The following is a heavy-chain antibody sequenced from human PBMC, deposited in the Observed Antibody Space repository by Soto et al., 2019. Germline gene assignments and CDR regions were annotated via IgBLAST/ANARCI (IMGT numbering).Heavy chain of an antibody. D-gene: IGHD1-26*01. CDR1: GYTFSSYA. CDR3: ASGRRGRYPSAFDI. CDR2: INAGNGNT. Sequence: QVQLVQSGAEVKKPGASVKVSCKASGYTFSSYAMDWVRQAAGQRREWMGWINAGNGNTKYSQKFQGRVTITRDTSASIAYMELSSLRSEATAVYYCASGRRGRYPSAFDIWGQGTMVTVSS. V-gene: IGHV1-3*01. J-gene: IGHJ3*02.